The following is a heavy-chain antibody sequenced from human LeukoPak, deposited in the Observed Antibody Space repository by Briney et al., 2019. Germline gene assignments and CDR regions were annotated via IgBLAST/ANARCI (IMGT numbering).Heavy chain of an antibody. CDR1: GYSFTSYW. CDR2: FYPGDSDT. V-gene: IGHV5-51*01. J-gene: IGHJ3*02. CDR3: ARPGNMYYYDSSGYYQDAFDI. Sequence: KSGESLKISCKASGYSFTSYWIGWVRQMPGKGLEWMGIFYPGDSDTRYSPSFQGQVTISADKSVSTAYLQWSSLKASDTAMYYCARPGNMYYYDSSGYYQDAFDIWGQGTMVTVSS. D-gene: IGHD3-22*01.